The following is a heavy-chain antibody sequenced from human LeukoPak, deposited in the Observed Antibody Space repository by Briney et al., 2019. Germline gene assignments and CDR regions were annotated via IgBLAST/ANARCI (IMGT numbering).Heavy chain of an antibody. V-gene: IGHV1-18*01. CDR2: ISAYNGNT. CDR3: ARGGGSRYNWFDP. D-gene: IGHD3-16*01. CDR1: GGTFSKYS. Sequence: GVSVKVSCKASGGTFSKYSISWVRQAPGQGLEWMGWISAYNGNTNYAQKLQGRVTMATDTSTSTAYMELRSLRSDDTAVYYCARGGGSRYNWFDPWGQGTLVTVSS. J-gene: IGHJ5*02.